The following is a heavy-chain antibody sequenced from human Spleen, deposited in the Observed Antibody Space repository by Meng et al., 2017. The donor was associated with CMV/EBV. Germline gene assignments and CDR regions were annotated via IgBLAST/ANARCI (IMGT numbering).Heavy chain of an antibody. V-gene: IGHV3-30*04. Sequence: GGSLRLSCAASGFTFSSYAMHWVRQAPGKGLEWVAVISYDGSNKYYADSVKGRFTISRDNSKNTLYLQMNSLRAEDTAVYYCASWGSLDYWGQGTLVTVSS. CDR3: ASWGSLDY. D-gene: IGHD3-16*01. CDR2: ISYDGSNK. CDR1: GFTFSSYA. J-gene: IGHJ4*02.